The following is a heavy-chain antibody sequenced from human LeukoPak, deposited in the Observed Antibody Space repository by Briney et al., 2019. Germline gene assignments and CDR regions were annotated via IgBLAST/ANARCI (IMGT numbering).Heavy chain of an antibody. D-gene: IGHD2-2*01. CDR3: TTWDCSSTSCENFDY. CDR2: IKSKTDGGTT. Sequence: LGGSLRLSCAASGFTFSNAWMSWVRQAPGKGLEWVGRIKSKTDGGTTDYAAPVKGRFTISRDDSKNTLYLQMNSLRTEDTAVYYCTTWDCSSTSCENFDYWGQGTLVTVSS. J-gene: IGHJ4*02. CDR1: GFTFSNAW. V-gene: IGHV3-15*01.